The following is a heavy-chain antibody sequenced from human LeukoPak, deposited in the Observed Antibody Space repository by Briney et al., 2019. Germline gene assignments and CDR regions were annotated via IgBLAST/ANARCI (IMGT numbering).Heavy chain of an antibody. D-gene: IGHD3-22*01. CDR2: VSAYNGAT. Sequence: GASVKVSCKASGYTFTGYAISWVRQAPGQGLEWMGWVSAYNGATNYAQNFQDRVTMTTDTPTTTAYMELGSLRSDDTAVYYCARVDLYYDSSGYSQAANDYWGQGTLVTVSS. CDR3: ARVDLYYDSSGYSQAANDY. V-gene: IGHV1-18*01. J-gene: IGHJ4*02. CDR1: GYTFTGYA.